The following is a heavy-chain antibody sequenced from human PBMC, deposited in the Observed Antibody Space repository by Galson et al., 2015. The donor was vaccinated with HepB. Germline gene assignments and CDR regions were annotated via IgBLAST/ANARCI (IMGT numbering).Heavy chain of an antibody. CDR2: IYSGGST. Sequence: SLRLSCAASGFTVSSNYMSWVRQAPGKGLEWVSVIYSGGSTYYADSVKGRFTISRDNSKNTLCLQMNSLRAEDTAVYYCARAGVATIFYYYFGMDVWGQGSTFTVSS. D-gene: IGHD5-12*01. J-gene: IGHJ6*02. CDR1: GFTVSSNY. CDR3: ARAGVATIFYYYFGMDV. V-gene: IGHV3-66*01.